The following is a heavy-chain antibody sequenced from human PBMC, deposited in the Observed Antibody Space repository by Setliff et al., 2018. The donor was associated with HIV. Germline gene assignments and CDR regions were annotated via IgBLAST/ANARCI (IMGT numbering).Heavy chain of an antibody. J-gene: IGHJ4*02. CDR3: ATVDGTRYLDY. V-gene: IGHV4-38-2*01. D-gene: IGHD1-1*01. CDR2: MFRTGTS. CDR1: GYSIRSGYY. Sequence: KTSETLSLTCAVSGYSIRSGYYWGWIRQSPGKGLEWIGTMFRTGTSYYNPSLTSRVTISQDTSKNQFSLELTSVTAADTAVYYCATVDGTRYLDYWGQGKLVT.